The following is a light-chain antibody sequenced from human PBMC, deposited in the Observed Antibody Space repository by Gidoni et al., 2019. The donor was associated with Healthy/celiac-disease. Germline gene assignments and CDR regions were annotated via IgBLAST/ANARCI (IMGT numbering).Light chain of an antibody. J-gene: IGLJ3*02. CDR3: CSYAGSYTWV. CDR1: SSDVGGYHY. CDR2: DVS. Sequence: QPVLTQPRPVSVSPGQSVTISCTVTSSDVGGYHYVTWYHQHPGKAPKLMIYDVSKRPSGVPDRFSGSKSGNTASLTISGLQAEDEADYYCCSYAGSYTWVFGGGTKLTVL. V-gene: IGLV2-11*01.